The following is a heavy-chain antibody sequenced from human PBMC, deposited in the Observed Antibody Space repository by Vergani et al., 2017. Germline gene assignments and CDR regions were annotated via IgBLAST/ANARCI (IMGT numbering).Heavy chain of an antibody. D-gene: IGHD2-15*01. CDR1: GFTFSSYA. CDR3: ATTPSLLRSGRWFDP. CDR2: ISGSGGST. V-gene: IGHV3-23*01. J-gene: IGHJ5*02. Sequence: EVQLLESGGGLVQPGGSLRLSCAASGFTFSSYAMSWVRQAPGKGLEWVSAISGSGGSTYYAASVKVRFTISRDNSKNTLYLQMNSLRAEDTAVYYCATTPSLLRSGRWFDPWGQGTLVTVSS.